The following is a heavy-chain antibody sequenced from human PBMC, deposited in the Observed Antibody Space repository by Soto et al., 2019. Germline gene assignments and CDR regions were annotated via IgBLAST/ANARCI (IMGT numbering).Heavy chain of an antibody. Sequence: QVQLQESGPGLVKPSSTLSLTCAVSSGSISSSNWWGWVRQPPGKGPAWMGEITTSGSTNYNPSLKSRVTVSVDQSKNQCSRKLSSVTAADTAVYYCARDEGISWYITGMDVCGKGSTVT. CDR2: ITTSGST. D-gene: IGHD6-13*01. J-gene: IGHJ6*03. CDR3: ARDEGISWYITGMDV. V-gene: IGHV4-4*02. CDR1: SGSISSSNW.